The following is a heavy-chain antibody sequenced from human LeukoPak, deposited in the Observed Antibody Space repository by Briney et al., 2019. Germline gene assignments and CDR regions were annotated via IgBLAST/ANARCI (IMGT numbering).Heavy chain of an antibody. CDR3: AKDAWIQLWFDY. D-gene: IGHD5-18*01. CDR1: GFTFSSYG. J-gene: IGHJ4*02. Sequence: GGSLRLSCAASGFTFSSYGMSWVRQAPGKGLEWVSAISGSGGSTYYADSVKGRFTISRDNSKNTLYLQMNSLRAEDAAVYYCAKDAWIQLWFDYWGQGTLVTVSS. V-gene: IGHV3-23*01. CDR2: ISGSGGST.